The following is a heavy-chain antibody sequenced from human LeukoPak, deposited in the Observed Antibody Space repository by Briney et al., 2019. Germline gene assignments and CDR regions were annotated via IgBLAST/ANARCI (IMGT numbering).Heavy chain of an antibody. CDR1: GFSVSNYW. J-gene: IGHJ4*02. CDR3: ARDPKWLGY. Sequence: GGSLRLSCAASGFSVSNYWMCWVRQAPGKGLEWVANTNQEGSEKYYVDSVKGRFTISKDNAKNSVYLQMNSLRDEDTAVYYCARDPKWLGYWGRGTLVTVSS. V-gene: IGHV3-7*01. D-gene: IGHD5-12*01. CDR2: TNQEGSEK.